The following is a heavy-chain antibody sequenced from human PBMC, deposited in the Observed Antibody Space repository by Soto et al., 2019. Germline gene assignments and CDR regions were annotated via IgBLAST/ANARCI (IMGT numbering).Heavy chain of an antibody. J-gene: IGHJ6*02. D-gene: IGHD2-21*02. CDR2: IYYRGNA. CDR1: DDSINSDKYY. V-gene: IGHV4-39*02. CDR3: AREDDGGDRDYYGMDV. Sequence: SETLSLTCSVSDDSINSDKYYWGWIRQPPGKGLEWIGSIYYRGNAYYNPSLQTRVTISLDKSRSQFSLKLNSVTAADSAVYFCAREDDGGDRDYYGMDVWGQGTTVTVSS.